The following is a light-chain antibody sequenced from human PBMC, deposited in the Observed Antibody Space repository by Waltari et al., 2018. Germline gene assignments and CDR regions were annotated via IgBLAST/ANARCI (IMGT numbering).Light chain of an antibody. CDR1: SSDVGGHNY. Sequence: QSALTQPASVSGSPGQSITISCTGTSSDVGGHNYVSWYQQYPGKAPKLIIYEVSIRRSGVSNRFSGYNAGNTASLTISGLQAEDEAEYYCSSFTDSVTLIFGGGTKLTV. J-gene: IGLJ2*01. CDR2: EVS. CDR3: SSFTDSVTLI. V-gene: IGLV2-14*01.